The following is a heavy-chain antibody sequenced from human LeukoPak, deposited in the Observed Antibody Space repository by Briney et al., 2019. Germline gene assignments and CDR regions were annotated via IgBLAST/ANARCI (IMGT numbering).Heavy chain of an antibody. CDR2: ITPILGIA. CDR1: GGTFSSYA. J-gene: IGHJ4*02. Sequence: SVKVSCKASGGTFSSYAISWVRQAPGQGLEWMGRITPILGIANYAQKFQGRVTITADKSTSTAYMELSSLRSEDTAVYYCARDLRGYSYGTGYWGQGTLVTVSS. CDR3: ARDLRGYSYGTGY. V-gene: IGHV1-69*04. D-gene: IGHD5-18*01.